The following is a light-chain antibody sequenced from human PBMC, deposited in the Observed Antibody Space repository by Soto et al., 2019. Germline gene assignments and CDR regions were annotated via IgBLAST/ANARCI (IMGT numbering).Light chain of an antibody. CDR1: GSDIGSYNY. CDR2: DVT. J-gene: IGLJ1*01. CDR3: NSYTSASTYV. Sequence: QPASLSGSPGQSITRFCTGTGSDIGSYNYVSWYQHHPGKVPKFIIYDVTNRPSGVSDRFSGSKSGNTASLTISGLQAEDEADYYCNSYTSASTYVFGTGTKVTVL. V-gene: IGLV2-14*03.